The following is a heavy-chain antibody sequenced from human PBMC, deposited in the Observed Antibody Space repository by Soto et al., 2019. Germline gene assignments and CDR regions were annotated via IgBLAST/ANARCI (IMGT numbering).Heavy chain of an antibody. CDR1: GYTFISYG. CDR3: GRGTGGGWYFFDY. CDR2: ITVNSGNT. J-gene: IGHJ4*02. V-gene: IGHV1-18*01. Sequence: QGQLVQSGVEVKKPGASVKVSCKASGYTFISYGIGWVRQAPGQGLEWLGWITVNSGNTNYPQKFQDRVTMTTDTSTHRAYMELRSLTSDDTAVYYCGRGTGGGWYFFDYWGPGTLVTVSS. D-gene: IGHD6-19*01.